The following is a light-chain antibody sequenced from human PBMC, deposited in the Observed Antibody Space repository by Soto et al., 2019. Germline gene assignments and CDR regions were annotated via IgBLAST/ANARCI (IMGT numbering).Light chain of an antibody. CDR1: QSVFFSAKNRNY. J-gene: IGKJ1*01. V-gene: IGKV4-1*01. CDR2: WAS. CDR3: LKHYSFHRT. Sequence: IVMTQSPDSLAVSLGDRSTINCKSSQSVFFSAKNRNYLSWYQQKPGQPPKLLVYWASNRESGVHDRLSGSGSGANFTLTISGMQDEDVADYLCLKHYSFHRTFGQGNKGDIK.